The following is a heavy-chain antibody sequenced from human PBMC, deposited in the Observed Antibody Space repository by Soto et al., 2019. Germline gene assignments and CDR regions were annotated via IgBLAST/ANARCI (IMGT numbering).Heavy chain of an antibody. J-gene: IGHJ3*02. CDR1: GYTFTGYY. CDR3: ARGTLSIAEAGTSDAFDI. Sequence: ASVKVSCKASGYTFTGYYMHWVRQAPGQGLEWMGWINPNSGGTNYAQKFQGRVTMTRDTSISTAYMELSRLRSDDTAVYYCARGTLSIAEAGTSDAFDIWGQGTMVTVSS. V-gene: IGHV1-2*02. D-gene: IGHD6-13*01. CDR2: INPNSGGT.